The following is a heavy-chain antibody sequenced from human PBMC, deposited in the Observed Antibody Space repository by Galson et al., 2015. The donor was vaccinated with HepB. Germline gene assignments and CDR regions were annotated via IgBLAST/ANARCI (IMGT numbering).Heavy chain of an antibody. Sequence: SVKVSCKASGYTFPNYGISWVRQAPGQGLEWMGWISAYNGKTNHAQRLQGRVTMTTDTSTNTVYMELRSLRSDDTAVYYCARDTSYGDSSLFYWGQGTLVAVSS. V-gene: IGHV1-18*01. D-gene: IGHD4-17*01. CDR3: ARDTSYGDSSLFY. CDR2: ISAYNGKT. J-gene: IGHJ4*02. CDR1: GYTFPNYG.